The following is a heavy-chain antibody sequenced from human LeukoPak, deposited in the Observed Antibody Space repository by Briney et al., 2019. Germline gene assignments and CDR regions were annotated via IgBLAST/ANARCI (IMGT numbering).Heavy chain of an antibody. D-gene: IGHD6-19*01. J-gene: IGHJ4*02. Sequence: PGGSLRLSCAASGFTFSSYSMNWVRQAPGKGLEWVSSISSSSSYIYYADSVKGRFTISRDNAKNSLYLQMNSLTAEDTAVYYCARGDIPVAGPEGYWGQGTLVTVSS. CDR2: ISSSSSYI. V-gene: IGHV3-21*04. CDR1: GFTFSSYS. CDR3: ARGDIPVAGPEGY.